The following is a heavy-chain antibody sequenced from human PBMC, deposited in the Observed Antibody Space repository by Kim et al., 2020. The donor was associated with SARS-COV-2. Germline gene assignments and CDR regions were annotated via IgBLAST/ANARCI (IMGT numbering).Heavy chain of an antibody. CDR2: IYSGGSST. D-gene: IGHD6-13*01. CDR3: AKVSSSWG. CDR1: GFTFSSYA. Sequence: GGSLRLSCAASGFTFSSYAMSWVRQAPGKGLEWVSVIYSGGSSTYYADSVKGRFTISRDNSKNTLYLQMNSLRAEDTAVYYCAKVSSSWGWGQGTLVTVSS. V-gene: IGHV3-23*03. J-gene: IGHJ4*02.